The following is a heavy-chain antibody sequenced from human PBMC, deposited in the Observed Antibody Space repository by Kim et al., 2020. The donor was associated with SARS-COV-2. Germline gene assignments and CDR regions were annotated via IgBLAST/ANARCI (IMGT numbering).Heavy chain of an antibody. J-gene: IGHJ4*02. Sequence: GGSLRLSCAASGFSFNNYGMHWVRQAPGKGLEWVALVTSDGSKKHYADSVKGRFTISRDSSKNTLYLQMNSLRTEDTALYFCAKRGQGATEFDYCGQGTLGTVSS. CDR3: AKRGQGATEFDY. D-gene: IGHD1-26*01. CDR2: VTSDGSKK. CDR1: GFSFNNYG. V-gene: IGHV3-30*02.